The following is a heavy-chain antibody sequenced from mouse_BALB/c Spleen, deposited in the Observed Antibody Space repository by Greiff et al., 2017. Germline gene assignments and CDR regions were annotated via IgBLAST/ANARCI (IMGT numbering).Heavy chain of an antibody. D-gene: IGHD2-12*01. CDR2: ISSGGSYT. J-gene: IGHJ1*01. CDR1: GFTFSSYA. CDR3: ARSLRRNWYFDV. V-gene: IGHV5-9-4*01. Sequence: EVKLVESGGGLVKPGGSLKLSCAASGFTFSSYAMSWVRQSPEKRLEWVAEISSGGSYTYYPDTVTGRFTISRDNAKNTLYLEMSSLRSEDTAMYYCARSLRRNWYFDVWGAGTTGTVSS.